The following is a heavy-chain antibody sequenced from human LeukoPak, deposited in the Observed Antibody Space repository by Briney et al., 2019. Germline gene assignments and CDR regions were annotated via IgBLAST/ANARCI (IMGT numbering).Heavy chain of an antibody. CDR3: VRRVNGEFDY. V-gene: IGHV5-51*01. D-gene: IGHD2-8*01. J-gene: IGHJ4*02. Sequence: GESLKISCKGSGYRFTNYWIGWVRQMPGKGLEWMGIIYPGDSDTRYSPSFQGQVTISAGKSLSTAYLQWSSLKASDTAMYYCVRRVNGEFDYWGQGTLVTVSS. CDR2: IYPGDSDT. CDR1: GYRFTNYW.